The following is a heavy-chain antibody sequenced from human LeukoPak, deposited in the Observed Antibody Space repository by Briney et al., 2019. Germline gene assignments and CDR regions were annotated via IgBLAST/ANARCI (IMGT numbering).Heavy chain of an antibody. Sequence: SETLSLTCTVSGGSISSYYWSWIRLPPGKGLEWIGYLSKSGNTNYSPSLKSRVTIFGDTSKNQFFLKLSSVTTADTAVYYCARARYVNSFYAFDIWGQGTLVTVSS. CDR3: ARARYVNSFYAFDI. J-gene: IGHJ3*02. V-gene: IGHV4-59*01. CDR2: LSKSGNT. D-gene: IGHD3-9*01. CDR1: GGSISSYY.